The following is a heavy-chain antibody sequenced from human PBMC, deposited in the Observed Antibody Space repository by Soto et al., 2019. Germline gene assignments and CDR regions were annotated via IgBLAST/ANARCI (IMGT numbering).Heavy chain of an antibody. CDR1: GYSFTNYC. CDR2: IYPGDSDT. J-gene: IGHJ5*02. D-gene: IGHD3-10*01. V-gene: IGHV5-51*01. CDR3: ARQKLWFGEFNNWFDP. Sequence: GESLKISCKGSGYSFTNYCIGWVRQMPGKGLEWMGIIYPGDSDTRYSPSFQGQVTISADKSISTAYLQWSSLKASDTAMYYCARQKLWFGEFNNWFDPWGQGTLVTVSS.